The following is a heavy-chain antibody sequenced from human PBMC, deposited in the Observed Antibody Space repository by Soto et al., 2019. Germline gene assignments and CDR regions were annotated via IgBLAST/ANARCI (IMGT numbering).Heavy chain of an antibody. Sequence: SETLSLTCTVSGGSISGYYGSWLRQPPGKGLEWIGYIYNIGSTNYNPSLRSRVTMSIDTSQEQFSLKVSSVTATDTAVYYCARHVNLPLAGNGFDSWGRGTLVTVSS. V-gene: IGHV4-59*08. CDR2: IYNIGST. CDR3: ARHVNLPLAGNGFDS. D-gene: IGHD6-19*01. J-gene: IGHJ4*02. CDR1: GGSISGYY.